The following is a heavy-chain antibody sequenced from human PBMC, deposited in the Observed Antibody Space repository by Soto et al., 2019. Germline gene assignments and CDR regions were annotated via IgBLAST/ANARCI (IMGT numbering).Heavy chain of an antibody. Sequence: SETLSLTCTVSGVSIDNFFWSWVRQTPGKGLEWIRYVSQGGTTAYMSEGETTSYNPSLESRATISLDLPKNQFSLKLTSVTAADTAVYYCARDRGGITVSSKPLGEWFDPWGQGTLVTVSS. CDR2: VSQGGTT. CDR3: ARDRGGITVSSKPLGEWFDP. CDR1: GVSIDNFF. D-gene: IGHD3-16*01. V-gene: IGHV4-59*01. J-gene: IGHJ5*02.